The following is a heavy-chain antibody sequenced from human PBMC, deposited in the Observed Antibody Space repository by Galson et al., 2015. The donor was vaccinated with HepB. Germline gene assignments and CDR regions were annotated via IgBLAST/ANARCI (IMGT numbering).Heavy chain of an antibody. J-gene: IGHJ4*02. D-gene: IGHD1-26*01. CDR2: ISYDGSNK. CDR3: ARGIGGWEGVDY. Sequence: SLRLSCAASGFTFSSYAMHWVRQAPGKGLEWVAVISYDGSNKYYADSVKGRFTISRDNSKNTLYLQMNSLRAEDTAVYCCARGIGGWEGVDYWGQGTLVTVSS. V-gene: IGHV3-30-3*01. CDR1: GFTFSSYA.